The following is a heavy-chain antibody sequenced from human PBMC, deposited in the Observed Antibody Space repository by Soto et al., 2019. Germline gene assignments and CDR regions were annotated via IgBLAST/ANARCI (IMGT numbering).Heavy chain of an antibody. CDR3: GRSREGYSYFEH. CDR1: GFTFSSYW. V-gene: IGHV3-74*01. CDR2: ISSDGSSI. D-gene: IGHD4-4*01. J-gene: IGHJ4*02. Sequence: EVQLVESGGGFVQPGGSLRLSCAASGFTFSSYWMHWVRQAPGAGPVWVSRISSDGSSIYYADSVKGRFTVSRDNAKNTLYRQMSSLRADGTAVYYCGRSREGYSYFEHWGQGILVTVSS.